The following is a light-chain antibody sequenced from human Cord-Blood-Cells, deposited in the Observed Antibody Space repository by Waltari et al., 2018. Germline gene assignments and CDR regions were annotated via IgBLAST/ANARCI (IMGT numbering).Light chain of an antibody. CDR3: NSRDSSGNHLV. CDR1: SLRRYY. CDR2: GKN. V-gene: IGLV3-19*01. J-gene: IGLJ2*01. Sequence: SSELTQDPAVSVALGQTVRITCQGDSLRRYYARWYQQKPGQAPVLLIYGKNNRPSGIPDRFSGSSSGNTASLTITGAQAEDEADYYCNSRDSSGNHLVFGGGTKLTVL.